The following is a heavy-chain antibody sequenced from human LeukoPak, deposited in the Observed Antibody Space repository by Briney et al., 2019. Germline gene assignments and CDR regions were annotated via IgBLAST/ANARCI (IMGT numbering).Heavy chain of an antibody. V-gene: IGHV4-59*08. J-gene: IGHJ6*03. Sequence: SETLSLTCSVSGDSISSSFWTWIRQSPGKGLESLGYIANNGNAKYKSSFEGRVTMSVDTSKSQFSLTLSSVTAADTAVYYCARRIFSAQFRPLLYSYMDVWGQRTAVIVSS. CDR1: GDSISSSF. CDR2: IANNGNA. CDR3: ARRIFSAQFRPLLYSYMDV. D-gene: IGHD2/OR15-2a*01.